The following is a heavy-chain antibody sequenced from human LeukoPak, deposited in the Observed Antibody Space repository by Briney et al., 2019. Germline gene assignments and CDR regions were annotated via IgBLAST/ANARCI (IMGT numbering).Heavy chain of an antibody. CDR2: INPNSGGT. Sequence: ASVKVSCKASGYTFTEYYMHWVRQAPGQGLEWMGWINPNSGGTKYEQKFQGRVTMTRDTSISTAYMELSRLRSDDTAVYYCARSYYYDSSGYYSYYFDYWGQGTLVTVSS. CDR1: GYTFTEYY. CDR3: ARSYYYDSSGYYSYYFDY. J-gene: IGHJ4*02. D-gene: IGHD3-22*01. V-gene: IGHV1-2*02.